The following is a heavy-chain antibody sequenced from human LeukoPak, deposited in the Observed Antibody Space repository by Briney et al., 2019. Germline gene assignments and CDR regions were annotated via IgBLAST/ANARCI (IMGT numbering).Heavy chain of an antibody. CDR1: GFTFSSYG. CDR3: ARVVYYYDSSGYPGAFDI. CDR2: IISDGSIT. J-gene: IGHJ3*02. Sequence: PGGSLRLSGAASGFTFSSYGMHWVGQAPGKGLVWVSRIISDGSITTYADSVKGRFTISRDNAKNTLYLQMNSLRAEDTAVYYCARVVYYYDSSGYPGAFDIWGQGTMVTVSS. D-gene: IGHD3-22*01. V-gene: IGHV3-74*01.